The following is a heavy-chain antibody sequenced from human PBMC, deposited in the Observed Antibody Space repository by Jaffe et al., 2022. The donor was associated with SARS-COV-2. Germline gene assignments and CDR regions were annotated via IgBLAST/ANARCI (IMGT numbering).Heavy chain of an antibody. Sequence: EVQLVESGGGLVQPGGSLRLSCAASGFTFRSYWMNWVRQVPGKGLEWVANIKEDGSEKYYVDSVKGRFTISRDNAKNSLYLQMNSLRAEDTAIYYCARDYYDDSSGYFFLWGQGTLVTVSS. V-gene: IGHV3-7*01. D-gene: IGHD3-22*01. CDR2: IKEDGSEK. CDR1: GFTFRSYW. J-gene: IGHJ4*02. CDR3: ARDYYDDSSGYFFL.